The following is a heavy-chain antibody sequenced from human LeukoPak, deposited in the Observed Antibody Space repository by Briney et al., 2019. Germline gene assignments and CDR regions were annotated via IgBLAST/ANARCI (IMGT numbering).Heavy chain of an antibody. Sequence: PSETLSLTCTVSGGSISTYYWSWIRQPPGKGLEWLGYIYYRGSTNYNPSLKSRVAISVDTSKNQFSLKLSSVTAADTAVYYCARDSPPIYGSGTPGARGWFDPWGQGTLVTVSS. V-gene: IGHV4-59*12. CDR3: ARDSPPIYGSGTPGARGWFDP. CDR2: IYYRGST. J-gene: IGHJ5*02. CDR1: GGSISTYY. D-gene: IGHD3-10*01.